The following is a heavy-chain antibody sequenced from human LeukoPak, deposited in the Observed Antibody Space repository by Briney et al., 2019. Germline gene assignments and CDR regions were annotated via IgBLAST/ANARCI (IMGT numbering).Heavy chain of an antibody. CDR2: INPNSGGT. J-gene: IGHJ6*03. D-gene: IGHD3-9*01. CDR3: ARGLRYFDWFEYMDV. CDR1: GYTFTGYY. Sequence: ASVKVSCKASGYTFTGYYMHWVRQAPGQGLEWMGWINPNSGGTNYAQKFQCRVTMSRDTSMSTAYIELSRLRSDDTAVYYCARGLRYFDWFEYMDVWGKGTTVTVSS. V-gene: IGHV1-2*02.